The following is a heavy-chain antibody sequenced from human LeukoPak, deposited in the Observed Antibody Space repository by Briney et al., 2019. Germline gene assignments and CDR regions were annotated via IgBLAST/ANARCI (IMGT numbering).Heavy chain of an antibody. D-gene: IGHD3-16*01. CDR3: ARGGRPTYYYYYYYMDV. J-gene: IGHJ6*03. Sequence: SETLSLTCAVYGGSFSGYYWSWIRQPPGKGLEWIGEINHSGSTNYNPSLRSRVTISVDTSKNQFSLKLSSVTAADTAVYYCARGGRPTYYYYYYYMDVWGKGTTVTVSS. V-gene: IGHV4-34*01. CDR1: GGSFSGYY. CDR2: INHSGST.